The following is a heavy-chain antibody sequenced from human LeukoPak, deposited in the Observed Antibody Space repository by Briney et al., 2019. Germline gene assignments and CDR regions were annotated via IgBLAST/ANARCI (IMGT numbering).Heavy chain of an antibody. Sequence: SETLSLTCAVGGGSFSGYYWSWIRQPPGKGLEWIGEINHSGSTNYNPSLKSRVTISVDTSKNQFSLKLSSVTAADTAVYYCAREPIGYCTNGVCYTFDYWGQGTLVTVSS. CDR1: GGSFSGYY. CDR3: AREPIGYCTNGVCYTFDY. CDR2: INHSGST. D-gene: IGHD2-8*01. J-gene: IGHJ4*02. V-gene: IGHV4-34*01.